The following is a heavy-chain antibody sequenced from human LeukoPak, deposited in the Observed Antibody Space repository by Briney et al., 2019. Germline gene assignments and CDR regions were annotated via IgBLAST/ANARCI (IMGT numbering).Heavy chain of an antibody. J-gene: IGHJ4*02. CDR1: GGSISSGGYY. CDR2: IYYSGST. V-gene: IGHV4-31*03. D-gene: IGHD6-19*01. Sequence: SETLSLTCTVSGGSISSGGYYWSWIRQHPGKGLEWIGYIYYSGSTYYNPSLKSRVTISVDTSKNQFSLKLTSVTAADTAVYYCARDRGEGYSIGWYAIDYWGQGTLVTVSS. CDR3: ARDRGEGYSIGWYAIDY.